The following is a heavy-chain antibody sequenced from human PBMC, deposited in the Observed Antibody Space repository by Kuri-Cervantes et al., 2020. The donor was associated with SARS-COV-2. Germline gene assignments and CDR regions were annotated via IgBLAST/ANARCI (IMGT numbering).Heavy chain of an antibody. D-gene: IGHD5-24*01. CDR3: AKDLGGYNRGAFDI. CDR1: GFTFSSYG. V-gene: IGHV3-30*02. Sequence: GESLKISCAASGFTFSSYGMHWVRQAPGKGLEWVAVIWYGGSNKYYADSVKGRFTISRDNSKNTLYLQMNSLRAEDTAVYYCAKDLGGYNRGAFDIWGQGTMVTVSS. CDR2: IWYGGSNK. J-gene: IGHJ3*02.